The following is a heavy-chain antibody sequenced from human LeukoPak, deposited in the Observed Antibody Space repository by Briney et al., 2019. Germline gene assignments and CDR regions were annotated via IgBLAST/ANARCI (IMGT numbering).Heavy chain of an antibody. CDR1: GGSISSSSYY. CDR2: IYYSGST. D-gene: IGHD2-15*01. J-gene: IGHJ6*02. Sequence: SETLSLTCTVSGGSISSSSYYWGWIRQPPGKGLEWIGSIYYSGSTYYNPSLKSRVTISVDTSKNQFSLKLSSVTAADTAVYYCARHSPYCSGGSCYLSYYYYGMDVWGQGTTVTVSS. V-gene: IGHV4-39*07. CDR3: ARHSPYCSGGSCYLSYYYYGMDV.